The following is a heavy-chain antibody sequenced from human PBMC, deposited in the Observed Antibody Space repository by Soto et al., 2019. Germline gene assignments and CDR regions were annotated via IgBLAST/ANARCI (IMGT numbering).Heavy chain of an antibody. CDR3: ARGGRGYSSSWYEVTWFDP. CDR1: GGSFSGYY. V-gene: IGHV4-34*01. Sequence: SETLSLTCAVYGGSFSGYYWSWIRQPPGKGLEWIGEINHSGSTNYNPSLKSRVTISVDTSKNQFSLKLSSVTAADTAVYYCARGGRGYSSSWYEVTWFDPSGQGTLVTVSS. D-gene: IGHD6-13*01. CDR2: INHSGST. J-gene: IGHJ5*02.